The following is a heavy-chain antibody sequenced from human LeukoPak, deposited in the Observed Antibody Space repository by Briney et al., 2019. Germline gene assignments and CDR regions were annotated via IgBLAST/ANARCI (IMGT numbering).Heavy chain of an antibody. V-gene: IGHV4-38-2*02. D-gene: IGHD2-21*02. CDR1: DYSISSAYY. Sequence: SETLPLTCAVSDYSISSAYYWGWIRQPPGKGLEWIGSIYHSGNTDYNPSLKSRVTISVDTSKNQFSLKLRSVTAADTAVYYCARDQAYCGGDCYFDFWGQGTLVTVSS. CDR3: ARDQAYCGGDCYFDF. J-gene: IGHJ4*02. CDR2: IYHSGNT.